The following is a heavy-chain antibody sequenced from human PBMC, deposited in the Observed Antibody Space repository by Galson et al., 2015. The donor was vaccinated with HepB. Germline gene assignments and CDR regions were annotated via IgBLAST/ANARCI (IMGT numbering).Heavy chain of an antibody. CDR1: GFTFSSYG. Sequence: SLRLSCAASGFTFSSYGMHWVRQAPGKGLEWVAVIWYDGSNKYYADSVKGRFTISRDNSKNTLYLQMNSLGAEDTAVYYCARDPSSGWYYFDYWGQGTLVTVSS. CDR3: ARDPSSGWYYFDY. J-gene: IGHJ4*02. V-gene: IGHV3-33*08. D-gene: IGHD6-19*01. CDR2: IWYDGSNK.